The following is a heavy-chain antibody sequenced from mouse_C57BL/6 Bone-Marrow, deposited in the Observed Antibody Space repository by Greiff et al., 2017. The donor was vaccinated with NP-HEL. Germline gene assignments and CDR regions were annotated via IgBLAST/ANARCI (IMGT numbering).Heavy chain of an antibody. CDR2: ITYDGSN. Sequence: EVQLQQSGPGLVKPSQSLSLTCSVTGYSIISGYYWNWIRQLPGNKLECMAYITYDGSNNYNPSLKNRISITRDISKNQFFLKLTTVTTGDTATYYGAREGGYYGSPFAYWGQGALVTVSA. CDR1: GYSIISGYY. CDR3: AREGGYYGSPFAY. V-gene: IGHV3-6*01. J-gene: IGHJ3*01. D-gene: IGHD1-1*01.